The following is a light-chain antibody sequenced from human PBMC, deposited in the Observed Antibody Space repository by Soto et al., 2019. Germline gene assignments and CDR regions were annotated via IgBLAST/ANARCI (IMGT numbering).Light chain of an antibody. CDR1: SGYSTYA. CDR3: QSLGTGIQV. CDR2: INYDGTH. J-gene: IGLJ3*02. V-gene: IGLV4-69*01. Sequence: QLVLNQSPSASASLGASVKLTCTLSSGYSTYAIAWHQQQSEKGPRFLMKINYDGTHSKGDGFFDRFSGSSSGAERHLTISSLQSEDEADYYCQSLGTGIQVFGGGTKLTVL.